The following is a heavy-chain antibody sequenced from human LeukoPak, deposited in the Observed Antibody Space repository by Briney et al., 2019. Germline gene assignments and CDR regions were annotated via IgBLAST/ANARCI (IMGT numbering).Heavy chain of an antibody. CDR3: ARHAYNYGLDYFDP. CDR1: GESINNRDSC. CDR2: IYYSGGT. D-gene: IGHD5-24*01. V-gene: IGHV4-39*01. Sequence: SGTLSLTCIVSGESINNRDSCWGWIRQTPGKGLQWIGSIYYSGGTYSNPSLKSRVRMSVDTSKNHFSLELTSVTAADTAVYYCARHAYNYGLDYFDPWGQGTLVTVSS. J-gene: IGHJ5*02.